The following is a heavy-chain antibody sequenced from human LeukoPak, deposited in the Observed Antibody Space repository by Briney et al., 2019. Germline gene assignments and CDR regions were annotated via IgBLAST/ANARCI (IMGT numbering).Heavy chain of an antibody. Sequence: SETLSLTCTVSGGSISSSSYYWGWIRQPPGKGLEWIGSIYYSGNTYYNPSLKGRVTISVDTSKNQFSLKLSSVTAADTAVYYCARPRQGGYYFDYWGQGTLVTVSS. CDR3: ARPRQGGYYFDY. CDR2: IYYSGNT. CDR1: GGSISSSSYY. J-gene: IGHJ4*02. D-gene: IGHD5-12*01. V-gene: IGHV4-39*01.